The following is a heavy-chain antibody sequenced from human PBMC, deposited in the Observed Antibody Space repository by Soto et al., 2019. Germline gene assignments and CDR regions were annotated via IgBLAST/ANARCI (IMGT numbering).Heavy chain of an antibody. CDR1: GFCISSGNY. D-gene: IGHD2-15*01. CDR2: IFHGGNT. Sequence: XATLSLMAAVSGFCISSGNYWCWIRKPPGKGLEWIGSIFHGGNTYYNPSLKSRVTISVDMSKNQFSLKLNSVTAADTAVYYCARARWYDAFDVWGQGTVVTVSS. CDR3: ARARWYDAFDV. V-gene: IGHV4-38-2*01. J-gene: IGHJ3*01.